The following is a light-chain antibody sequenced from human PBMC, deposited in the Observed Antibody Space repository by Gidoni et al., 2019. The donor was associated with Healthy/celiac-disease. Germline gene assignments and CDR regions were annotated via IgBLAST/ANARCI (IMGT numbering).Light chain of an antibody. CDR3: CSYAGEV. CDR2: EGS. V-gene: IGLV2-23*01. Sequence: HSALTQPASVSGSPGQSITLSCTGTSSDVGSYNLVSWYQQHPGKAPKLMIYEGSKRPSGVSNRFSGSKSGNTASLTISGLQAEDEADYYCCSYAGEVFGTGTKVTVL. J-gene: IGLJ1*01. CDR1: SSDVGSYNL.